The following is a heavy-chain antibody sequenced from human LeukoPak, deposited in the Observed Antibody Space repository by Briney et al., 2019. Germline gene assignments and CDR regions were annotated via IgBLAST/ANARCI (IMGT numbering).Heavy chain of an antibody. CDR1: GYTFTSYG. Sequence: GASVKVSCKASGYTFTSYGISWVRQAPGQRLEWMGWINAGNGNTKYSQRFQGRITITRDTSASTAYMELRSLRSDDTAVYYCARDPLLWFGELLVPSGMDVWGQGTTVTVSS. V-gene: IGHV1-18*01. CDR2: INAGNGNT. CDR3: ARDPLLWFGELLVPSGMDV. D-gene: IGHD3-10*01. J-gene: IGHJ6*02.